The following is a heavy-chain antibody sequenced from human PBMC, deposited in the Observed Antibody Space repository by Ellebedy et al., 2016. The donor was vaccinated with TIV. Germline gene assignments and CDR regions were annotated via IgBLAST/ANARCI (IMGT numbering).Heavy chain of an antibody. CDR1: GYTFTSYG. CDR2: IIPILGIA. J-gene: IGHJ6*02. Sequence: ASVKVSCKASGYTFTSYGISWVRQAPGQGLEWMGRIIPILGIANYAQKFQGRVTITADKSTSTAYMELSSLRSEDTAVHYCARGTTVTTLKSPYGMDVWGQGTTVTVSS. CDR3: ARGTTVTTLKSPYGMDV. D-gene: IGHD4-17*01. V-gene: IGHV1-69*04.